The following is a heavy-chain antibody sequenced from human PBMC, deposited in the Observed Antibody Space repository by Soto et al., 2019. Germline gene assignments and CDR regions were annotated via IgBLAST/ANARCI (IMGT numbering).Heavy chain of an antibody. CDR1: GGSISSSNW. Sequence: SETLSLTCAVSGGSISSSNWWSWVRQPPGKGLEWIGEIYHSGSTNYNPSLKSRVTISVDKSKNQFSLKLSSVTAADTAVYYCARRYSSSWYYYYYGMDVWGQGTTVTVSS. CDR2: IYHSGST. V-gene: IGHV4-4*02. CDR3: ARRYSSSWYYYYYGMDV. J-gene: IGHJ6*02. D-gene: IGHD6-13*01.